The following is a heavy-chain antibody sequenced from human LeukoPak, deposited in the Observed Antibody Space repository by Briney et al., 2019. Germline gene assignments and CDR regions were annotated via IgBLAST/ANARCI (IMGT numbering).Heavy chain of an antibody. D-gene: IGHD5-18*01. Sequence: GGSLRLSCAASGFTFSSYWMSWVRQAPGKGLEWVANIKQDGSEKYYVDSVKGRFTISRDNAKNSLHLQMNSLRAEDTAVYYRARVQRGYSYGLDYWGQGTLVTVSS. J-gene: IGHJ4*02. CDR2: IKQDGSEK. CDR1: GFTFSSYW. V-gene: IGHV3-7*01. CDR3: ARVQRGYSYGLDY.